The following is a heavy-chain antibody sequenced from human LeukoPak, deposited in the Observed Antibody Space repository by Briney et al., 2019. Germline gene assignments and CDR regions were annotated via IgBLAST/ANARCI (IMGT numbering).Heavy chain of an antibody. CDR2: INHSGST. CDR3: ARRGYCSSTSCYRPFDY. Sequence: SETLSLTCAVYGGSFSGYYWGWIRQPPAKGLEWIGEINHSGSTNYNPSLKSRVTISVDTSKNQFSLKLSSVTAADTAVYYCARRGYCSSTSCYRPFDYWGQGTLVTVSS. V-gene: IGHV4-34*01. J-gene: IGHJ4*02. D-gene: IGHD2-2*01. CDR1: GGSFSGYY.